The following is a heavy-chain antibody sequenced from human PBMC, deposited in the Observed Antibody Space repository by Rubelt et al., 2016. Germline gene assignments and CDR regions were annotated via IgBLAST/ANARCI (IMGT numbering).Heavy chain of an antibody. D-gene: IGHD3-22*01. CDR2: ISTFSGNT. CDR1: GYPFTTYG. Sequence: QVQLVQSGAEVKRPGASVKVSCKASGYPFTTYGVTWVRQAPGQGLEWMGWISTFSGNTNYAQKFQGRVTLTTDQPPNTDYIEMRSLGSDDTAVDYCAREWWGYDIPSSRNWFDPWGQGTLVTVSS. J-gene: IGHJ5*02. CDR3: AREWWGYDIPSSRNWFDP. V-gene: IGHV1-18*01.